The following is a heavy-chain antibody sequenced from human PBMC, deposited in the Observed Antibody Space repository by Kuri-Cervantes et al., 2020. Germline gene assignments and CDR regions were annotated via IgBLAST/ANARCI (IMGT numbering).Heavy chain of an antibody. J-gene: IGHJ5*02. CDR2: IYYSGST. CDR1: GGSVNSANYY. Sequence: SETLSLTCTVSGGSVNSANYYWTWIRQPPGKGLEWIGYIYYSGSTNYNPSLKSRVTISVDTSKNQFSLKLSSVTAADTAVYYCARASYGGNWFDPWGQGTLVTVSS. V-gene: IGHV4-61*01. D-gene: IGHD4-23*01. CDR3: ARASYGGNWFDP.